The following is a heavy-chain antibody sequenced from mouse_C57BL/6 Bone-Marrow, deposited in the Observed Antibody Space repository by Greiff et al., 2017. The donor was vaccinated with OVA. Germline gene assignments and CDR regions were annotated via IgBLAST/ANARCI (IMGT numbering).Heavy chain of an antibody. CDR1: GYTFTSYG. Sequence: VQLQQSGAELARPGASVKLSCKASGYTFTSYGISWVKQSTGQGLEWIGEIYPRSGNTYYNEKFKGKATLTADKSSSTAYMELRSLTSEDSAVYFCARDDYDLWFAYWGQGTLVTVSA. CDR3: ARDDYDLWFAY. J-gene: IGHJ3*01. CDR2: IYPRSGNT. D-gene: IGHD2-4*01. V-gene: IGHV1-81*01.